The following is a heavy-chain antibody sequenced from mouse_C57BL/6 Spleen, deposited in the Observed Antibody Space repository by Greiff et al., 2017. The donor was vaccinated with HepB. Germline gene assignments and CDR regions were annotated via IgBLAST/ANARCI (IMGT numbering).Heavy chain of an antibody. CDR2: IRSKSNNYAT. D-gene: IGHD2-13*01. CDR3: LRLDCFYYAMDY. V-gene: IGHV10-1*01. CDR1: GFSFNTYA. Sequence: EVQVVESGGGLVQPKGSLKLSCAASGFSFNTYAMNWVRQAPGKGLEWVARIRSKSNNYATYYADSVKDRFTISRDDSESMLYLQMNNLKTEDTAMYYCLRLDCFYYAMDYWGQGTSVTVSS. J-gene: IGHJ4*01.